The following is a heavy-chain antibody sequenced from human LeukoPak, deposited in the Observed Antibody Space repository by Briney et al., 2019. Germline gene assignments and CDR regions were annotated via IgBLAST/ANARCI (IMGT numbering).Heavy chain of an antibody. Sequence: SEPLTLTCTVSGDFIINYYWSGLRQSPGKGLEWIGYIYYSWSTKYNPSFKSRVTISVDTSKNQFSLKLSSVTAADTAVYYCARRRGSGSPYFDYWGQGTLVTVSS. CDR3: ARRRGSGSPYFDY. CDR2: IYYSWST. D-gene: IGHD3-10*01. CDR1: GDFIINYY. V-gene: IGHV4-59*08. J-gene: IGHJ4*02.